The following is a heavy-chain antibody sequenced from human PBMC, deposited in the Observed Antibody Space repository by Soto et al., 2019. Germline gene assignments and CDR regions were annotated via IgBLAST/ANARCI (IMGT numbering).Heavy chain of an antibody. J-gene: IGHJ4*02. CDR2: ISYDGSNK. Sequence: QVQLVESGGGVVQPGRSLRLSCAASGFTFSSYGMHWVRQAPGKGLEWVAVISYDGSNKYYADSVKGRFTISRDNSKNTLYLQMNSLRAEDTAVYYCAKDQDGYRPNFDYWGQGTLVTVSS. CDR1: GFTFSSYG. CDR3: AKDQDGYRPNFDY. V-gene: IGHV3-30*18. D-gene: IGHD5-12*01.